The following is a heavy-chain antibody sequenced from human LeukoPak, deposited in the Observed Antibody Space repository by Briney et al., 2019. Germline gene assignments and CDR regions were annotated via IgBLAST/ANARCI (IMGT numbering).Heavy chain of an antibody. CDR3: AKDDDYGDYFDY. Sequence: GGSLRLSCAASGFTFDDYTMHWVRHAPGKGLEWVSLISWDGGSTYYADSVKGRFTISRENSKNSLYLQMNSLRTEDTALYYCAKDDDYGDYFDYWGQGTLVTVSS. CDR1: GFTFDDYT. J-gene: IGHJ4*02. CDR2: ISWDGGST. V-gene: IGHV3-43*01. D-gene: IGHD4-17*01.